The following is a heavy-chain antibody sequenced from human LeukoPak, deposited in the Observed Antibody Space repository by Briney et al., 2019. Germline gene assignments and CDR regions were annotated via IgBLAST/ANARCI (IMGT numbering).Heavy chain of an antibody. J-gene: IGHJ5*02. D-gene: IGHD3-9*01. CDR3: ARDHDSLTGNNWFDP. CDR2: ISYDGSNI. CDR1: GFSLSSYA. Sequence: GGSLRLSCAASGFSLSSYAMHWVRQAPGKGLEWVAVISYDGSNIYYADSVKDRFTISRDNSKNTLFLQMNSLRPDDTAVYYCARDHDSLTGNNWFDPWGQGTLVTVSS. V-gene: IGHV3-30*04.